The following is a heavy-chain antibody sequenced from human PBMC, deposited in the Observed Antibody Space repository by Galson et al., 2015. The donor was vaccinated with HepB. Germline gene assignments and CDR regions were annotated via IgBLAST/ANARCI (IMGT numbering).Heavy chain of an antibody. J-gene: IGHJ3*02. V-gene: IGHV3-21*01. CDR2: ISSSSSYI. Sequence: SLRLSCAASGFTFSSYSMNWVRQAPGKGLEWVSFISSSSSYIYYADSVKGRFTISRDNAKNSLYLQMNSLRAEDTAVYYCARVAKDAFDIWGQGTMVTVSS. CDR1: GFTFSSYS. D-gene: IGHD1-26*01. CDR3: ARVAKDAFDI.